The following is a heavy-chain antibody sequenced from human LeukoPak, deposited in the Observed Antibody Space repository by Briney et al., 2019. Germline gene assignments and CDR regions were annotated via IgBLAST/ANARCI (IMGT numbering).Heavy chain of an antibody. CDR1: GGSISSYY. J-gene: IGHJ4*02. CDR3: ARGPDYGDQMNFDY. D-gene: IGHD4-17*01. Sequence: SETLSLTCTVSGGSISSYYWSWIRQPAGKGLEWIGRIYTSGSTNYNPSLKSRVTMSVDTSTNQFSLNLGSVTAADTAVYYCARGPDYGDQMNFDYWGQGTLVTVSS. CDR2: IYTSGST. V-gene: IGHV4-4*07.